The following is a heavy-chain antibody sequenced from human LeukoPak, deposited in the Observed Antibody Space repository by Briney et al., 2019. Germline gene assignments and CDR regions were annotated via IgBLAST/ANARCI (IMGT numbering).Heavy chain of an antibody. J-gene: IGHJ6*02. CDR1: GFTVSSNY. V-gene: IGHV3-66*01. D-gene: IGHD1-7*01. Sequence: TGGSLRLSCAASGFTVSSNYMSWVRQAPGKGLEWVSVIYSGGSTYYADSVKGRFTISRDNSKNTLYLQMNSLRAEDTAVYYCARDQGITGTTFPDYYYYGMDVWGQGTTVTVSS. CDR3: ARDQGITGTTFPDYYYYGMDV. CDR2: IYSGGST.